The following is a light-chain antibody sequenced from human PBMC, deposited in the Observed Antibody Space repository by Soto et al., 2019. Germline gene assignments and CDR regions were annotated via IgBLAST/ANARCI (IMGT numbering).Light chain of an antibody. Sequence: EIVLTQSPATLSLSPGERATLSCRASQSVSDSLAWYQQKAGQAPRLLIYGASNRATGIPARFSGSGSGTDFTLTISSLEPEDLAVYYCQQRSNWPITFGQGTRLEIK. CDR1: QSVSDS. CDR3: QQRSNWPIT. CDR2: GAS. V-gene: IGKV3-11*01. J-gene: IGKJ5*01.